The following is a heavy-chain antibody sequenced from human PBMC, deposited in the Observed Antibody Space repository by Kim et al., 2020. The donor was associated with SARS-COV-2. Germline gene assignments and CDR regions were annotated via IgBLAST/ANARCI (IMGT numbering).Heavy chain of an antibody. D-gene: IGHD6-13*01. CDR2: ISWNSGSI. CDR1: GFTFDDYA. J-gene: IGHJ6*02. Sequence: GGSLRLSCAASGFTFDDYAMHWVRQAPGKGLEWVSGISWNSGSIGYADSVKGRFTISRDNAKNSLYLQMNSLRAEDTALYYCAKDIESFEQQLAYYYYGMDVWGQGTTVTVSS. V-gene: IGHV3-9*01. CDR3: AKDIESFEQQLAYYYYGMDV.